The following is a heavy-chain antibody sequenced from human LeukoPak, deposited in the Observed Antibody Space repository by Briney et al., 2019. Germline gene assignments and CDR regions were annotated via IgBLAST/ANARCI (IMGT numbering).Heavy chain of an antibody. CDR1: GFSFSSYA. CDR3: AREGSGSYYDY. J-gene: IGHJ4*02. Sequence: GGSLRLSCAASGFSFSSYAMSWVRQAPGKGLAWVSSVTSGGSTYYADSVKGRFTISRDNAKNSLYLQMNSLRAEDTAVYYCAREGSGSYYDYWGQGTLVTVSS. D-gene: IGHD1-26*01. CDR2: VTSGGST. V-gene: IGHV3-23*01.